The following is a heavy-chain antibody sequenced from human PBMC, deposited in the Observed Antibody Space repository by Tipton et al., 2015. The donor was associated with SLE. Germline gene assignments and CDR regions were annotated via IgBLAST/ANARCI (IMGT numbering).Heavy chain of an antibody. CDR3: ARVGKAMVPFDY. CDR2: IYYSGST. Sequence: TLSLTCTVSGGSISSSSYYWGWIRQPPGKGLEWIGSIYYSGSTYYNPSLKSRVTISVDTSKNQFSLKLSSVTAADTAVYYCARVGKAMVPFDYWSQGTLVTVSS. CDR1: GGSISSSSYY. D-gene: IGHD5-18*01. J-gene: IGHJ4*02. V-gene: IGHV4-39*01.